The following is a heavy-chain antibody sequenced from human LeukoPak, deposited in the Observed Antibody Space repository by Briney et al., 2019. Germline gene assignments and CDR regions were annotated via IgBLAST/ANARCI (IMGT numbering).Heavy chain of an antibody. CDR2: ISGGGGST. Sequence: GGSLRLSCAASGFIFSSYAMNWVRQAPGMGLEWVSTISGGGGSTYYADSVKGRFTISRDNSKNTLYLQVNSLRAEDTAVYYCAKGGKWDVTPFDYWGQGTLVTVSS. D-gene: IGHD1-26*01. J-gene: IGHJ4*02. CDR3: AKGGKWDVTPFDY. V-gene: IGHV3-23*01. CDR1: GFIFSSYA.